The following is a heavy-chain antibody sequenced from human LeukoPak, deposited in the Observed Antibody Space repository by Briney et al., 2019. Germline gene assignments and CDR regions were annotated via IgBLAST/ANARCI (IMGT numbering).Heavy chain of an antibody. D-gene: IGHD6-13*01. CDR2: IRNQACGETP. V-gene: IGHV3-49*04. CDR3: ARRFRIAASGIHFDY. CDR1: GFNFGDYG. Sequence: GGSLRLSCTASGFNFGDYGMTWVRQAPGKGLEWVGFIRNQACGETPDYAASVKGRFTISKDISKTVAYLQMNSLKTEDTAVYYCARRFRIAASGIHFDYWGRGTLVTVSS. J-gene: IGHJ4*02.